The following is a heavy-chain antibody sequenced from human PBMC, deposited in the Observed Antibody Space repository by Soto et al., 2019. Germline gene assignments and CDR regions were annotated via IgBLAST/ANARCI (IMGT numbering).Heavy chain of an antibody. CDR2: INPNNGGT. J-gene: IGHJ6*02. V-gene: IGHV1-2*02. CDR1: GYTFTDYY. CDR3: ARERPTVTTYYYDGLDV. Sequence: QVQLVQSGAEVKKPGASVKVSCKASGYTFTDYYLHWVRQAPGQGLEWMGWINPNNGGTVYEKKFQGRVTMTRDTSISTGYLELSRLRSDQTGMYYCARERPTVTTYYYDGLDVWGQGTTVTVSS. D-gene: IGHD4-17*01.